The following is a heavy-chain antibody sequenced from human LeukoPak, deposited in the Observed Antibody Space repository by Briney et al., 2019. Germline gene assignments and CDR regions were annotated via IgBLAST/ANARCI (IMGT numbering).Heavy chain of an antibody. CDR3: AKDSGHLLYYFDY. CDR2: IRGSGENT. Sequence: GGSLRLSCAASGFTFSSFAMSWVRQAPGKGLEWVSSIRGSGENTYYGDSVKGRFTITRDNSKNTLYLQMNSLRAEDTAAYYCAKDSGHLLYYFDYWGQGTLVTVSS. J-gene: IGHJ4*02. CDR1: GFTFSSFA. D-gene: IGHD5-12*01. V-gene: IGHV3-23*01.